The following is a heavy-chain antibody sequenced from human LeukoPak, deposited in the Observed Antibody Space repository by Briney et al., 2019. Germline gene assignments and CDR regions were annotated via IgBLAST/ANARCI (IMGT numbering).Heavy chain of an antibody. V-gene: IGHV3-48*01. CDR2: IQSSTGSM. D-gene: IGHD3-9*01. J-gene: IGHJ4*02. CDR1: GFTFSSYH. Sequence: PGGSLRLSCAASGFTFSSYHMNWVRQAPGKGLEWLSYIQSSTGSMIYADSVKGRFTVSRDNAKNSLYLQMNSLRAEDTAVYYCSRVVQDLTGADYWGQGTLVIVSS. CDR3: SRVVQDLTGADY.